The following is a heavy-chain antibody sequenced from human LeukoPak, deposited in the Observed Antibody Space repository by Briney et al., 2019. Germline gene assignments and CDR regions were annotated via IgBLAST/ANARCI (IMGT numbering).Heavy chain of an antibody. CDR1: GFTFSHYA. J-gene: IGHJ5*01. D-gene: IGHD3-3*01. CDR3: ATDRFQPGHIDS. Sequence: GGSLRLSCAASGFTFSHYAMNWVRQAPGKGLQWVSYINTDSSDIHYADSVKGRFTISRDNARNTLYLQLSSLRAEASAVYYCATDRFQPGHIDSWGQGTLVTVSS. CDR2: INTDSSDI. V-gene: IGHV3-21*05.